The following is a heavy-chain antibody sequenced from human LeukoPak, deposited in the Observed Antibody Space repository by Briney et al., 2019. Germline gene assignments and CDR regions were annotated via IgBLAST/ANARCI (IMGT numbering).Heavy chain of an antibody. CDR1: GGSISSTNW. V-gene: IGHV4-4*02. D-gene: IGHD3-16*01. J-gene: IGHJ3*02. CDR2: IYHSGST. Sequence: SGTLSLTCAVSGGSISSTNWWSWVRQSPGKGLEWIGEIYHSGSTNYNPSLKSRVTISVDTSKNQFSLKLSSVTAADTAVYYCARVGGVRSAFDIWGQGTMVTVSS. CDR3: ARVGGVRSAFDI.